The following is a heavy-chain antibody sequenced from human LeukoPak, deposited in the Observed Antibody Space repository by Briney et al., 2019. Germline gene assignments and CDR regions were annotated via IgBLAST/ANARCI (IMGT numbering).Heavy chain of an antibody. CDR1: GGSISSSSYY. CDR2: ICNRVCS. Sequence: SETLSLTCTVFGGSISSSSYYCSWTRQPPGKGLECIGSICNRVCSSYNLSGKISFTIAIATSKLQFSMRLSSVAAAAASIYYWARSDSAPGGFYGMDVWGQGTTVTVSS. CDR3: ARSDSAPGGFYGMDV. D-gene: IGHD3-16*01. V-gene: IGHV4-39*01. J-gene: IGHJ6*02.